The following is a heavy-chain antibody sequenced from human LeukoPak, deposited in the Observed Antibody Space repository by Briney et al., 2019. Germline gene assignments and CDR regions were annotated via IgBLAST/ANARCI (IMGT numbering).Heavy chain of an antibody. CDR3: ARDTHDYYDISGDYSPDY. CDR1: GFTLSYYH. Sequence: GGSLRLSCAASGFTLSYYHMSCIPQAPGKGLQGVSYIINSGSHNNYADFVKGRFNISRDNAKSSVYLQMNSLRAYDTDMYYCARDTHDYYDISGDYSPDYWGQGTLVSVSS. J-gene: IGHJ4*02. CDR2: IINSGSHN. V-gene: IGHV3-11*05. D-gene: IGHD3-22*01.